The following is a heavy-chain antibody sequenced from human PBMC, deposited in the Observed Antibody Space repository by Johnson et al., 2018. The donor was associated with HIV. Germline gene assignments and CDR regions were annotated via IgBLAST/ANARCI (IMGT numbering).Heavy chain of an antibody. CDR2: IKQDGSEK. CDR3: ARRGGSGWSAFDI. CDR1: GFTFSSYW. D-gene: IGHD6-19*01. J-gene: IGHJ3*02. V-gene: IGHV3-7*03. Sequence: VQLVESGGGLVQPGGSLRLSCAASGFTFSSYWMSWVRQAPGKGLEWVANIKQDGSEKYYVDSVKGRFTISRDNAKNSLYLQMNSLRAEDTALYYCARRGGSGWSAFDIWGQGTIVTVSS.